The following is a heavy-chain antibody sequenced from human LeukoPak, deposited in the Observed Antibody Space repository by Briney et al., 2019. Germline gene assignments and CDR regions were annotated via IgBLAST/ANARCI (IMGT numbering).Heavy chain of an antibody. CDR3: AKGSSAVRPYFFDY. CDR2: ISGGGDST. D-gene: IGHD6-6*01. Sequence: PGGSLRLSCAASGFTFSSYAMSWVRQAPGKGLEWLSAISGGGDSTWYADSVKSRFTISRDNSKNTLSLQMNSLRAEDTTVYYCAKGSSAVRPYFFDYWGQGILVTVSS. CDR1: GFTFSSYA. J-gene: IGHJ4*02. V-gene: IGHV3-23*01.